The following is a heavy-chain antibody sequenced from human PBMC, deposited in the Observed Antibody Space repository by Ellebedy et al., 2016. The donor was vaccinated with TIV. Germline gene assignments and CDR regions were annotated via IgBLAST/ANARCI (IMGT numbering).Heavy chain of an antibody. V-gene: IGHV3-7*03. Sequence: GESLKISCAASGFPFRTYWMTSVRPAPGKWMGSVAYLTQDGTDDNYVDSVKGRVTGSRDIARKSVFLHIKTLRGEDTAVYYCARGISDYGDLQLDHWGQGGLVTVSS. CDR3: ARGISDYGDLQLDH. D-gene: IGHD4-17*01. CDR1: GFPFRTYW. J-gene: IGHJ4*02. CDR2: LTQDGTDD.